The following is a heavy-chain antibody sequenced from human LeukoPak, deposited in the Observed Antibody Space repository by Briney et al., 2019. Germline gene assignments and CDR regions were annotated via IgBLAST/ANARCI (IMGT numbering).Heavy chain of an antibody. V-gene: IGHV4-31*02. D-gene: IGHD2-2*02. Sequence: SWIRQHPGKGLEWIGYIYYSGSTYYNPSLKSRVTISVDTSKNQFSLKLSSVTAADTAVYYCARALSCSSTSCYISGEFDYWGQGTLVTVSS. CDR2: IYYSGST. J-gene: IGHJ4*02. CDR3: ARALSCSSTSCYISGEFDY.